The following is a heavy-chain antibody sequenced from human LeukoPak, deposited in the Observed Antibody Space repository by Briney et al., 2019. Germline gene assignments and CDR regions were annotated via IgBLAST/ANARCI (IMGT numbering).Heavy chain of an antibody. J-gene: IGHJ3*02. CDR3: ARLMDDVVLDDAFDI. Sequence: SETLSLTCAVYGGSFSGYYWSWIRQPPGKGLEWIGEINHSGSTNYNPSLKSRVTISVDTSKNQFSLKLSSVTAADTAVYYCARLMDDVVLDDAFDIWGQGTMVTVSS. D-gene: IGHD3-16*01. CDR1: GGSFSGYY. V-gene: IGHV4-34*01. CDR2: INHSGST.